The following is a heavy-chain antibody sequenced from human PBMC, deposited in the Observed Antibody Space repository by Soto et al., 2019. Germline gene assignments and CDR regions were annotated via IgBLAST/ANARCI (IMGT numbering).Heavy chain of an antibody. V-gene: IGHV1-8*01. CDR3: AGGLTGDA. CDR2: MNPNSGNA. D-gene: IGHD7-27*01. Sequence: QVQLVQSGAEVKKPGASVKVSCKTSGYAFTSYDINWVRQAAGQGLEWMGWMNPNSGNAGYAQKFQDRDTMTRNTPQSTADMELRRRRAEDPAVYCWAGGLTGDAWGQGTLVTVSS. J-gene: IGHJ5*02. CDR1: GYAFTSYD.